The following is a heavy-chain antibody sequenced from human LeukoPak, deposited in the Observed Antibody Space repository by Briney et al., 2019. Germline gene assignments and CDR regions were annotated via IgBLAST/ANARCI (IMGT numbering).Heavy chain of an antibody. V-gene: IGHV4-59*01. CDR3: ARVRQQLGPYYYYGMDV. Sequence: SETLSLTCTVFGGSISSYYWSWIRQPPGKGLEWIGYIYYSGSTNYNPSLKSRVTISVDTSKNQFSLKLSSVTAADTAVYYCARVRQQLGPYYYYGMDVWGQGTTVTVSS. CDR1: GGSISSYY. CDR2: IYYSGST. J-gene: IGHJ6*02. D-gene: IGHD6-13*01.